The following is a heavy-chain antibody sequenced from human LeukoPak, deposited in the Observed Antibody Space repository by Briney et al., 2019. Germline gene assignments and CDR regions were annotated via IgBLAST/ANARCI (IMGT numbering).Heavy chain of an antibody. CDR3: ARGLYSSSWYLAY. J-gene: IGHJ4*02. CDR2: IIPIFGTA. Sequence: ASVKVSCKASGGTSSSYAISWVRQAPGQGLEWMGGIIPIFGTANYAQKFQGRVTITADESTSTAYMELSSLRSEDTAVYYCARGLYSSSWYLAYWGQGTLVTVSS. V-gene: IGHV1-69*13. CDR1: GGTSSSYA. D-gene: IGHD6-13*01.